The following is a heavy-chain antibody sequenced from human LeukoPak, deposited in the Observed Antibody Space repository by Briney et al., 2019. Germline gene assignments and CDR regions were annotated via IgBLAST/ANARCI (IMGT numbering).Heavy chain of an antibody. D-gene: IGHD5-24*01. CDR2: IKQDGSEK. J-gene: IGHJ4*02. Sequence: GGSLRLSCAASGFTFSSYWMSWVRQAPGKGLEWVANIKQDGSEKYYVDSVKGRFTISRDNAKNSLYLQMNSLRAEDTAVYYCARGKRWLQLGYFDYWGQGTLVTVSS. V-gene: IGHV3-7*01. CDR3: ARGKRWLQLGYFDY. CDR1: GFTFSSYW.